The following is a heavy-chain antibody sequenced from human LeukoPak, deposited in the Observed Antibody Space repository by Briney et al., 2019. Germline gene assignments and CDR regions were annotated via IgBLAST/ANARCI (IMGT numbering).Heavy chain of an antibody. CDR2: IYHSGST. J-gene: IGHJ3*01. Sequence: SGTLSLTCAVSGGSISSSNWWSWVRQPPGKGLEWIGEIYHSGSTNYNPSLKSRVTISGDTSKNQFSLKLSSVTAADTAVYYCARHDSSGLYNAFDFWGQGTMVTVSS. CDR3: ARHDSSGLYNAFDF. CDR1: GGSISSSNW. D-gene: IGHD3-22*01. V-gene: IGHV4-4*02.